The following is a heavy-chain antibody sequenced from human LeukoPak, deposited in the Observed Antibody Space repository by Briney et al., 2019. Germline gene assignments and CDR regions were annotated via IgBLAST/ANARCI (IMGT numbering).Heavy chain of an antibody. CDR2: IRYDGSNK. CDR1: GFTFSSYG. D-gene: IGHD2-2*01. J-gene: IGHJ6*03. Sequence: PGGSLRLSCAASGFTFSSYGMHWVRRAPGKGLEWVAFIRYDGSNKYYADSVKGRFTISRDNSKNTLYLQMNSLRAEDTAVYYCAKEGGVYCSSTSCYPLGYYYYYMDVWGKGTTVTVSS. V-gene: IGHV3-30*02. CDR3: AKEGGVYCSSTSCYPLGYYYYYMDV.